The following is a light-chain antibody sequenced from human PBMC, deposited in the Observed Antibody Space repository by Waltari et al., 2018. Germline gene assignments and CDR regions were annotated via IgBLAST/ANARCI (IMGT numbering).Light chain of an antibody. CDR3: SSYTSSSTRV. CDR2: DVA. J-gene: IGLJ1*01. Sequence: QSALTQPASVSGSPGQSISISCTGTSSDVGGYNFVSWYQQHPGKAPQLMIYDVANRPSGVSNRFSGSNSCNTASRTISGLQAEDEADYYSSSYTSSSTRVFGTGTKVTGL. V-gene: IGLV2-14*03. CDR1: SSDVGGYNF.